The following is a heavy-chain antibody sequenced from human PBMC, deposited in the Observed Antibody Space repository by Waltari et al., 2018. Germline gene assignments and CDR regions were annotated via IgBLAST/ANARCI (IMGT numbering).Heavy chain of an antibody. CDR3: TRYCSGGSCYHEYFQH. Sequence: QLQLQESGPGLVKPSETLSLTCTVSGGSISSSSYYWGWIRQPPGKGLEWIGSIYSRGSTDYNPSLKSRVAISLDTSRSQFSLKLSSVTAAETAVYYCTRYCSGGSCYHEYFQHWGQGTLVTVSS. CDR1: GGSISSSSYY. CDR2: IYSRGST. J-gene: IGHJ1*01. D-gene: IGHD2-15*01. V-gene: IGHV4-39*01.